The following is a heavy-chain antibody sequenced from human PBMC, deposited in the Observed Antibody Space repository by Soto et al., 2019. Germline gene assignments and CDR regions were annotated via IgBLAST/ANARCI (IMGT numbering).Heavy chain of an antibody. CDR3: ARFRRIAPGFDFQH. V-gene: IGHV1-8*01. CDR2: MNPNSGNT. J-gene: IGHJ1*01. Sequence: ASVKVSCKASGYTFTSYDINWVRQATGQGLEWMGWMNPNSGNTGYAQKFQGRVTMTRNTSISTAYIELSSLRSEYPAVYYCARFRRIAPGFDFQHWGQGTLVTVSS. D-gene: IGHD2-15*01. CDR1: GYTFTSYD.